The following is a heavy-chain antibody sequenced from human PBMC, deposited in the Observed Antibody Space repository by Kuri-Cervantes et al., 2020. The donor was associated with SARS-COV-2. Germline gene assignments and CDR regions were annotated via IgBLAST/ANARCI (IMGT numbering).Heavy chain of an antibody. CDR3: TRDLRDYSRGYSN. Sequence: GESLKISCTASGFTFGDYAMSWVRQAPGKGLEWVGFIRSKAYGGTTEYAASVKGRFTISRDDSKSIAYLQMNSLKTEDTAVYYCTRDLRDYSRGYSNWGQGTLVTVSS. D-gene: IGHD3-22*01. V-gene: IGHV3-49*04. CDR2: IRSKAYGGTT. J-gene: IGHJ4*02. CDR1: GFTFGDYA.